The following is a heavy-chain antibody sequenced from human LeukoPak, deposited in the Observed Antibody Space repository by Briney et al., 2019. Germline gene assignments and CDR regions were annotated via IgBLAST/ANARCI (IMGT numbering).Heavy chain of an antibody. Sequence: GGSLRLSCAASGFTFDDYGMSWVRQAPGKGLEWVSALYLAGNTYYADSVRGRFTISRDNSKNTLYLQMTSLRPEDSAVYYCVSPVFINYWGQGTLVTVSS. CDR3: VSPVFINY. D-gene: IGHD1-14*01. J-gene: IGHJ4*01. CDR2: LYLAGNT. V-gene: IGHV3-66*02. CDR1: GFTFDDYG.